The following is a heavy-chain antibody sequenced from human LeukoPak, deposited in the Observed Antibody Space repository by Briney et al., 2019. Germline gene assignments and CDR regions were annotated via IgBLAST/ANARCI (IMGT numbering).Heavy chain of an antibody. J-gene: IGHJ4*01. CDR2: TFPGGST. Sequence: GGSLRLSCAASGLSVSSSYMSWVRQAPGKGLEWVSTTFPGGSTYSADSVKGRFTLSRDTSKNTIYLQMNSLRAGDTALYYCARYFRSGFVHWGHGTLVTVSP. CDR3: ARYFRSGFVH. CDR1: GLSVSSSY. D-gene: IGHD3-10*02. V-gene: IGHV3-53*01.